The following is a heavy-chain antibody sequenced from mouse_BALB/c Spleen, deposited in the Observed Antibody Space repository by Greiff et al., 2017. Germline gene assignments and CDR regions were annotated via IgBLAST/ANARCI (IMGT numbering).Heavy chain of an antibody. J-gene: IGHJ2*01. CDR1: GYSITSGYY. Sequence: EVQLKESGPGLVKPSQSLSLTCSVTGYSITSGYYWNWIRQFPGNKLEWMGYISYDGSNNYNPSLKNRISITRDTSKNQFFLKLNSVTTEDTATYYCAREGDGNYDLYYFDYWGQGTTLTVSS. CDR2: ISYDGSN. CDR3: AREGDGNYDLYYFDY. D-gene: IGHD2-1*01. V-gene: IGHV3-6*02.